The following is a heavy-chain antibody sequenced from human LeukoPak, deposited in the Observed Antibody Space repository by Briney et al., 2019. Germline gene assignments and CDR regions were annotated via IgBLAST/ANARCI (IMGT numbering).Heavy chain of an antibody. D-gene: IGHD3-3*01. CDR3: ASSRFLEWFFDY. CDR2: ISSSGSTI. V-gene: IGHV3-11*04. Sequence: GGSLRLSCAASGFTFSDYYMSWIRQAPGKGLEWVSYISSSGSTIYYADFVKGRFTISRDNAKNSLYLQMNSLRAEDTAVYYCASSRFLEWFFDYWGQGTLVTVSS. CDR1: GFTFSDYY. J-gene: IGHJ4*02.